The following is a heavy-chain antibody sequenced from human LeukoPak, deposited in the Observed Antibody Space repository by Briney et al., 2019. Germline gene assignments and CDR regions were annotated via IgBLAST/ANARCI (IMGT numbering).Heavy chain of an antibody. D-gene: IGHD3-10*01. Sequence: ASVKVSCKVSGYTLTELSMHWVRQAPGKGLGWMGGFDPEDGETIYAQKFQGRVTMTEDTSTDTAYMELSSLRSEDTAVYYCAATLPVRGDVLDYWGQGTLVTVSS. V-gene: IGHV1-24*01. CDR3: AATLPVRGDVLDY. J-gene: IGHJ4*02. CDR2: FDPEDGET. CDR1: GYTLTELS.